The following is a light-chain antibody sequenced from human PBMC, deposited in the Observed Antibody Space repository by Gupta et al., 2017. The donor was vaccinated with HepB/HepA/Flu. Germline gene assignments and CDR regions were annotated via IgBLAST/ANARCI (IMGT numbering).Light chain of an antibody. V-gene: IGKV1-39*01. J-gene: IGKJ1*01. Sequence: DIQMTQSPSSLSASVGDRVTLTCRASQSIINYLNWYQQRPGKAPKLLMYTASTLQSGVPSRVSCSGSGTDFTLTISSLQPEDFATYYCQQSYGNPWTFGQGTKVEIK. CDR3: QQSYGNPWT. CDR2: TAS. CDR1: QSIINY.